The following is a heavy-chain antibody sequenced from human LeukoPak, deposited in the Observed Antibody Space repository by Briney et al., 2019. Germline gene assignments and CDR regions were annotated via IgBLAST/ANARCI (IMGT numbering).Heavy chain of an antibody. CDR3: AREIVEMATHNWFDP. CDR2: ISSSGSTI. V-gene: IGHV3-11*04. D-gene: IGHD5-24*01. J-gene: IGHJ5*02. CDR1: GFTFSDYY. Sequence: PGGSLRLSCAASGFTFSDYYMSWLRQAPGKGLEWVSYISSSGSTIYYADSVKGRFTISRDNAKNSLYLQMNSLRAEDTAVYYCAREIVEMATHNWFDPWGQGTLVTVSS.